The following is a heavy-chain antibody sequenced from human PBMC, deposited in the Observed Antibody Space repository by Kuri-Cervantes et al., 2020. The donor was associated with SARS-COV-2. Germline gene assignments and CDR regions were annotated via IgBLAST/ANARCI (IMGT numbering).Heavy chain of an antibody. Sequence: GESLKISCAASGFTFSSYWMHWVRQAPGKGLVWVSVIYSGGSTYYADSVKGRFTISRDNSKSTLYLQMNSLRAEDTAVYYCARGPSHIAIYYYGMDVWGQGTTVTVSS. D-gene: IGHD2-21*01. V-gene: IGHV3-53*01. CDR3: ARGPSHIAIYYYGMDV. J-gene: IGHJ6*02. CDR1: GFTFSSYW. CDR2: IYSGGST.